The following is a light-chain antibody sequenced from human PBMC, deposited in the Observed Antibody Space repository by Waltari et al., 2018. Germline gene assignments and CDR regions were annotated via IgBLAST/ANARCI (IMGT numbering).Light chain of an antibody. CDR2: LGS. CDR1: QSLLHSNGYNY. J-gene: IGKJ3*01. Sequence: DIVMTQSPLSLPVTPGEPASISCRSSQSLLHSNGYNYLDWYLQKPGQSPQLLIYLGSNRASGGPDRFRGSGSGTDFTLKISRVEAEDVGVYYCMQALQTPITFGPGTKVDIK. V-gene: IGKV2-28*01. CDR3: MQALQTPIT.